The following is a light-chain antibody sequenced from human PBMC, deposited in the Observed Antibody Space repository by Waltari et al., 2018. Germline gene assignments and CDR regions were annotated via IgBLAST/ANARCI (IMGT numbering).Light chain of an antibody. CDR3: SSYAGNCNLVV. J-gene: IGLJ2*01. CDR1: SSDVGSYNL. Sequence: QCALTQPASVSGSPGQSITISCTGTSSDVGSYNLVSWYQQHPGKAPTLMIYEASKRPSVVSNRFSGSKSGNTASLTISGLQAEDEADYYCSSYAGNCNLVVFGGGTKLTVL. CDR2: EAS. V-gene: IGLV2-23*01.